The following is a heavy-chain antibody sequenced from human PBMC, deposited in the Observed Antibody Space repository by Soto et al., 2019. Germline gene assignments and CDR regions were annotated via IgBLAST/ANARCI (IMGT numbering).Heavy chain of an antibody. CDR1: GFTFDDYA. CDR3: AASSAYASSKSSGSHYGMDV. V-gene: IGHV3-9*01. CDR2: LSWNGVTI. Sequence: EVQLVESGGGLVQPGRSLRLSCAASGFTFDDYAMHWVRQVPGKGLQWVSGLSWNGVTIGYAASVKGRFTISRDNAKKSLKLQMTCVMPDDTALYYCAASSAYASSKSSGSHYGMDVWGLGTTVTVS. D-gene: IGHD2-2*01. J-gene: IGHJ6*02.